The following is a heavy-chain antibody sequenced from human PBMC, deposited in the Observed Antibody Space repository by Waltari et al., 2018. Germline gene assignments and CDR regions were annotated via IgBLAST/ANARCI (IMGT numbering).Heavy chain of an antibody. CDR2: IIPNVGTA. J-gene: IGHJ2*01. D-gene: IGHD6-13*01. CDR1: GGTFSSYA. Sequence: QVQLVQSGAEVKKPGSSVKVSCKASGGTFSSYAISWVRQAPGQGLEWRGGIIPNVGTANYAQKFQGRVTMTEDTSTDTAYMELSSLRSEDTAVYYCATEVWHSSSLFGLWGRGTLVTVSS. CDR3: ATEVWHSSSLFGL. V-gene: IGHV1-69*06.